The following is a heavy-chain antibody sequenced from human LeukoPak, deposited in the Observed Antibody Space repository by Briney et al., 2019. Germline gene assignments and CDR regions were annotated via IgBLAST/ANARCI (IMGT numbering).Heavy chain of an antibody. CDR1: GYTFTGYY. J-gene: IGHJ4*02. CDR3: ARVPGETPRVFDY. V-gene: IGHV1-2*06. D-gene: IGHD3-16*01. Sequence: ASVKVSCKASGYTFTGYYMHWVRQAPGQGLEWMGRINPNSGGTNYAQKFQGRVTMTRDTSISTAYMELSRLRSDDTAMYYCARVPGETPRVFDYWGQGTLVTVSS. CDR2: INPNSGGT.